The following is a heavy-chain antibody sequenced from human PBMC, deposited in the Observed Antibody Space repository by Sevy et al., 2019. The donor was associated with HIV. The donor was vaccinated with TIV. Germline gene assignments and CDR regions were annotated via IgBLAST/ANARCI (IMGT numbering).Heavy chain of an antibody. V-gene: IGHV1-18*01. CDR2: ISPHNGDT. CDR1: GYTFSTYR. D-gene: IGHD2-15*01. CDR3: ARAFCSGGRCYSLAY. J-gene: IGHJ4*02. Sequence: ASVKVSCKVSGYTFSTYRITWVRQAPGQGLEWMGWISPHNGDTNYARKLQGKVSMTTDTSTTTVYMELRGLTSDDTALYSCARAFCSGGRCYSLAYWGQGTLVTVSS.